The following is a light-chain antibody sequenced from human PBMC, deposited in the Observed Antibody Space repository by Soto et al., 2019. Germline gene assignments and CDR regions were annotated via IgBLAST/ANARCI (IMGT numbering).Light chain of an antibody. V-gene: IGLV2-14*01. CDR2: EVS. CDR3: SSYNGSSTLV. Sequence: QSALTQPASVSGSPGQSSTISCTGISSGVGGYNYVSWYQQHPGKSPTLMIYEVSNRPSGVSNRFSGSKSGKTASLTISGLQADEAADYYCSSYNGSSTLVVGGGTKLTV. J-gene: IGLJ3*02. CDR1: SSGVGGYNY.